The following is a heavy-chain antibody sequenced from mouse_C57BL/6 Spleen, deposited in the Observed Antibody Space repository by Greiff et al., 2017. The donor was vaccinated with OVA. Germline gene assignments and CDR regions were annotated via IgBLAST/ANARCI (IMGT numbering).Heavy chain of an antibody. CDR1: GFTFSDYY. D-gene: IGHD1-1*01. CDR3: ARASITTVPGWYFDV. CDR2: INYDGSST. V-gene: IGHV5-16*01. J-gene: IGHJ1*03. Sequence: EVKLVESEGGLVQPGSSMKLSCTASGFTFSDYYMAWVRQVPEKGLEWVANINYDGSSTYYLDSLKSRFIISRDNAKNILYLQMSSLKSEDTATYYCARASITTVPGWYFDVWGTGTTVTVSS.